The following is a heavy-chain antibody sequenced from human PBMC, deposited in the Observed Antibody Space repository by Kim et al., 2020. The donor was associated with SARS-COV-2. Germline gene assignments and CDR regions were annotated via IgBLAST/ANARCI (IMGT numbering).Heavy chain of an antibody. Sequence: AQKFQGRVTMTRDTSISTAYMELSRLRSDDTAVYYCARVDYGDKKTGFDYWGQGTLVTVSS. J-gene: IGHJ4*02. V-gene: IGHV1-2*02. CDR3: ARVDYGDKKTGFDY. D-gene: IGHD4-17*01.